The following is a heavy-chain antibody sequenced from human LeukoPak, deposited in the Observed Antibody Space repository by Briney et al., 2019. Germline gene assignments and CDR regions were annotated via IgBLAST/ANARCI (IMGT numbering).Heavy chain of an antibody. Sequence: PGGSLRLSCAASGFTFSSYAMSWVRQAPGKGLEWVSAISGSGGSTYYADSVKGRFTISRDNSKNTLYLQMNSLRAEDTAVYYCAKAKSPTNNRYLDYWGQGTLVTVSS. J-gene: IGHJ4*02. CDR1: GFTFSSYA. D-gene: IGHD1-14*01. V-gene: IGHV3-23*01. CDR3: AKAKSPTNNRYLDY. CDR2: ISGSGGST.